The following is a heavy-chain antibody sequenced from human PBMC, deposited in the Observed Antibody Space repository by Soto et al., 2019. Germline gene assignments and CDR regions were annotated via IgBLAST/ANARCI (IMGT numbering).Heavy chain of an antibody. CDR2: FYPGDSTS. Sequence: GESLKLSCKTSRYRFISYWVAWVLQKPRKGLEWMGTFYPGDSTSTYSPSFQGQVTISVDKSISTAYLHLSSLKASDTAMYYCARIIGYCRNNDCSWTFDIWGQGTTVTGSS. J-gene: IGHJ3*02. D-gene: IGHD2-2*03. V-gene: IGHV5-51*01. CDR1: RYRFISYW. CDR3: ARIIGYCRNNDCSWTFDI.